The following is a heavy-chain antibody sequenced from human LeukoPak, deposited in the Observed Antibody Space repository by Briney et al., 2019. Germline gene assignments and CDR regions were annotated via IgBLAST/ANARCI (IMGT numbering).Heavy chain of an antibody. D-gene: IGHD6-6*01. Sequence: GGSLRLSCAPSGFTLSMYWITWDRPAPGKWLEWVANIKHDGSEKYYVDSVKGRFTISRDNAKNSLYLQMNSLRAEDTAVYYCARSSYSSSPSVWGQGTMVTVSS. CDR2: IKHDGSEK. V-gene: IGHV3-7*01. CDR1: GFTLSMYW. J-gene: IGHJ3*01. CDR3: ARSSYSSSPSV.